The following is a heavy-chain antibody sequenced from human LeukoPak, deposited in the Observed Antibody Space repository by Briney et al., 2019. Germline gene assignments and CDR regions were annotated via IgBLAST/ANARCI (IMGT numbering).Heavy chain of an antibody. J-gene: IGHJ5*02. CDR3: ARALPLTGFDP. CDR2: IYTSGST. V-gene: IGHV4-4*07. CDR1: GGSISSYY. D-gene: IGHD3-16*01. Sequence: SETLSLTCTVSGGSISSYYWSWIRQPAGKGLGWIGRIYTSGSTNYNPSLKSRVTMSVDTSKNQFSLKLSSVTAADTAVYYCARALPLTGFDPWGQGTLVTVSS.